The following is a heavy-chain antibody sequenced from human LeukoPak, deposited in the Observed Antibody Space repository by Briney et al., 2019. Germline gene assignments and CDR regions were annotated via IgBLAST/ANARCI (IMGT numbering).Heavy chain of an antibody. D-gene: IGHD2-21*01. CDR2: IYTSGST. CDR1: GGSISSGSYY. CDR3: ARAAVIPPPYYYYMDV. V-gene: IGHV4-61*02. Sequence: SQTLSLTCTVSGGSISSGSYYWSWIRQPAGKGLEWIGRIYTSGSTNYNPSLKSRVTISVDTSKNQFSLKLSSVTAADTAVYYCARAAVIPPPYYYYMDVWGKGTTVTVSS. J-gene: IGHJ6*03.